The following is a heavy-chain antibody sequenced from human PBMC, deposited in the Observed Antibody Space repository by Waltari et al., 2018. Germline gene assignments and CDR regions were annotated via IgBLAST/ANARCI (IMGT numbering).Heavy chain of an antibody. CDR1: GGSINSGSNF. CDR3: ARSPDTNNGYSYFDS. V-gene: IGHV4-31*03. CDR2: ILHSVST. D-gene: IGHD6-13*01. Sequence: QVQLRESGPGLVKPSQTLSLTCTVSGGSINSGSNFWTWIRQHPEKGLWWLGYILHSVSTLYNPALKRRGCMSVETSTNEFSLRLTSVTAADTAVYYCARSPDTNNGYSYFDSWGQGTQVTVSS. J-gene: IGHJ4*02.